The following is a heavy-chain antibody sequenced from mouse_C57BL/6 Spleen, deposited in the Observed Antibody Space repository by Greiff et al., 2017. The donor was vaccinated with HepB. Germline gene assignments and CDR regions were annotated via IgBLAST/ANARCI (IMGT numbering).Heavy chain of an antibody. J-gene: IGHJ2*01. D-gene: IGHD2-3*01. V-gene: IGHV1-59*01. CDR2: IDPSDSYT. Sequence: QVHVKQPGAELVRPGTSVKLSCKASGYTFTSYWMHWVKQRPGQGLEWIGVIDPSDSYTNYNQKFKGKATLTVDTSSSTAYMQLSSLTSEDSAVYYCARGNDGYYEDYWGQGTTLTVSS. CDR3: ARGNDGYYEDY. CDR1: GYTFTSYW.